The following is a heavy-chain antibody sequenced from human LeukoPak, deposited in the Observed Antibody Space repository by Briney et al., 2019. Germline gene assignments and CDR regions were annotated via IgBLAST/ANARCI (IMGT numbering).Heavy chain of an antibody. Sequence: GGSLRLSCAASGFTLSSYAMSWVRQAPGRGLEWVSGISGSGGNTYYADSVKGRFTTSRDNSKNTLYLQMNSLRAEDTAVYYCAKHSDCTYYYIDYWGQGTLVTVSS. CDR1: GFTLSSYA. J-gene: IGHJ4*02. CDR3: AKHSDCTYYYIDY. CDR2: ISGSGGNT. D-gene: IGHD2-21*01. V-gene: IGHV3-23*01.